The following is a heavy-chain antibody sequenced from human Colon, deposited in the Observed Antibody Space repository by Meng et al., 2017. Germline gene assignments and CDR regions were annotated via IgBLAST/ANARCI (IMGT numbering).Heavy chain of an antibody. CDR3: ARERLSSGWYGGRWFDP. D-gene: IGHD6-19*01. CDR2: INHSGST. CDR1: GGSFSGYY. V-gene: IGHV4-34*01. Sequence: VQVKRWGAGLWKPSETLSLTCAVYGGSFSGYYWSWIRQPPGKGLEWIGEINHSGSTNYNPSLKSRVTISVDTSKNQFSLKLSSVTAADTAVYYCARERLSSGWYGGRWFDPWGQGTLVTVSS. J-gene: IGHJ5*02.